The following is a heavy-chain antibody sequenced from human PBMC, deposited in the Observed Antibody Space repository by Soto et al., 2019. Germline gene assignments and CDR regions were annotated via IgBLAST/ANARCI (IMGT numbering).Heavy chain of an antibody. CDR3: AHRRYPDHGDVS. CDR1: GFSLSTSGVG. Sequence: QITLKESGPTLVKPTQTLTLTCTFSGFSLSTSGVGVGWIRQPPGKALEWLALIYWDDDKRYSPSLQSRLTITEDTSKNQVVLTMTNMDPVDTATYYCAHRRYPDHGDVSWGQGTLVTVSS. J-gene: IGHJ5*02. D-gene: IGHD4-17*01. CDR2: IYWDDDK. V-gene: IGHV2-5*02.